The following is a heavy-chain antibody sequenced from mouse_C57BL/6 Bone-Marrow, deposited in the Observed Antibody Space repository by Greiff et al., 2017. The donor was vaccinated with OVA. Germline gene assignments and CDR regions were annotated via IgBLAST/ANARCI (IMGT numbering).Heavy chain of an antibody. V-gene: IGHV2-3*01. CDR3: ATVGRRYYWDY. CDR1: GFSLTSYG. J-gene: IGHJ2*01. Sequence: VKLVESGPGLVAPSQCLSITCTVSGFSLTSYGVSWVRQPPGKGLEWLGVIWGDGSTNYHSALISRLSISKDNSKSQDSVKLNSRQTDDTATDYCATVGRRYYWDYWGQGTTLTVSS. CDR2: IWGDGST. D-gene: IGHD4-1*01.